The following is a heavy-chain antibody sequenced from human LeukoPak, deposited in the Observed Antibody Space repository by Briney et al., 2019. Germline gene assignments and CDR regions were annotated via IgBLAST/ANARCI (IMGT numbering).Heavy chain of an antibody. J-gene: IGHJ4*02. V-gene: IGHV4-34*01. CDR2: RTHSGSA. CDR1: GGSFSGYY. D-gene: IGHD3-16*01. Sequence: PSETLSLTCAVCGGSFSGYYWSWIRQPPEKGLEWIGERTHSGSANYNPSLKSRVTISVDTSKNQFSLKLRSVTAAGTALYYCARKSAYRRPIDFWGQGTLVTVSS. CDR3: ARKSAYRRPIDF.